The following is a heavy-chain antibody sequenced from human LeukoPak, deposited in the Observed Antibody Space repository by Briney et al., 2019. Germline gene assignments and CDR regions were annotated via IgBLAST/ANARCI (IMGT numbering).Heavy chain of an antibody. CDR3: AMDTYSSATY. V-gene: IGHV4-34*01. Sequence: SETLSLTCAVYGGSFSGYYWSWIRQPPGKGLEWIGEINHSGSTNYNPSLKSRVTMSVDTSKNQFSLKLSSVTAADTAVYYCAMDTYSSATYWGQGTLVTVSS. CDR2: INHSGST. D-gene: IGHD6-19*01. J-gene: IGHJ4*02. CDR1: GGSFSGYY.